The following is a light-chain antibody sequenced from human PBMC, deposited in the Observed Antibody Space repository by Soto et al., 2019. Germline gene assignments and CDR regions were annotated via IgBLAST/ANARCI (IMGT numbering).Light chain of an antibody. CDR2: EVV. CDR1: KNDIGVYDF. V-gene: IGLV2-8*01. Sequence: QSALTQPPSASGSPGQSVTISCTGTKNDIGVYDFVSWYQHHPGKAPRLIIYEVVQRPSGVPDRFSGSKSGNTASLTVSGLQVADEGYYFCKSYAGSNTYVFGSGTKLTVL. CDR3: KSYAGSNTYV. J-gene: IGLJ1*01.